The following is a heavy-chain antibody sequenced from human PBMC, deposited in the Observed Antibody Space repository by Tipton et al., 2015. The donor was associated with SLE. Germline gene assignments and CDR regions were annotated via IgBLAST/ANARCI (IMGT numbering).Heavy chain of an antibody. CDR2: IHSRGST. CDR1: GVSVSRGGYY. CDR3: VSSCYPLGSFDV. V-gene: IGHV4-31*03. D-gene: IGHD3-16*02. J-gene: IGHJ3*01. Sequence: TLSLTCTVSGVSVSRGGYYWSWIRQHPGKGLEWIGCIHSRGSTYYTPSLKSRLTMSVDTSNNQVSLQLSSVTAADTALYYCVSSCYPLGSFDVWGQGTMVTVS.